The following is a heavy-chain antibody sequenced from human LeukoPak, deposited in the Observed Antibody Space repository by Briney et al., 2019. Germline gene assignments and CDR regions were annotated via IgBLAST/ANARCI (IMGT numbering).Heavy chain of an antibody. CDR3: ARRPKDLRFLEWLPFDY. V-gene: IGHV4-39*01. J-gene: IGHJ4*02. CDR1: GGSISSYY. D-gene: IGHD3-3*01. CDR2: IYYSGST. Sequence: SETLSLTCTVSGGSISSYYWGWIRQPPGKGLEWIGSIYYSGSTYYNPSLKSRVTISVDTSKNQFSLKLSSVTAADTAVYYCARRPKDLRFLEWLPFDYWGQGTLVTVAS.